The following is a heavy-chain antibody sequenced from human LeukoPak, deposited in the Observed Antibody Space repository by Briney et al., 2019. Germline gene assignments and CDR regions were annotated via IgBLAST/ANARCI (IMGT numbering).Heavy chain of an antibody. CDR2: ISYDGSNK. V-gene: IGHV3-30-3*01. CDR1: GFPFSAYA. J-gene: IGHJ5*02. CDR3: AKDQTPMITFGGVIA. Sequence: PGGSLRLSCTASGFPFSAYAMHWVRQAPGKGLEWVAVISYDGSNKYYTDSVKGRFTISRDNAKNSLYLQMNSLRAEDTALYYCAKDQTPMITFGGVIAWGQGTLVTVSS. D-gene: IGHD3-16*02.